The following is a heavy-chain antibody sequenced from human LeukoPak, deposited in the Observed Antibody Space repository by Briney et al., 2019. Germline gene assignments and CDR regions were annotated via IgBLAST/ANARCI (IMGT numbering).Heavy chain of an antibody. CDR3: ARGGYCSSTSCRYYYYYYMDV. Sequence: ETLSLTCTVSGGSISSSSYYWGWIRQAPGKGLEWVSSISSSSSYIYYADSVKGRFTISRDNAKNSLYLQMNSLRAEDTAVYYCARGGYCSSTSCRYYYYYYMDVWGKGTTVTVSS. V-gene: IGHV3-21*01. J-gene: IGHJ6*03. CDR2: ISSSSSYI. CDR1: GGSISSSS. D-gene: IGHD2-2*01.